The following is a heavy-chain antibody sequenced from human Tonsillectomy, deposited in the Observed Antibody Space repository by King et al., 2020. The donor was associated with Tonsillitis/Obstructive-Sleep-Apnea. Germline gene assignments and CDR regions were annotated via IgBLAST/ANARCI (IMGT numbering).Heavy chain of an antibody. CDR2: ISSHGGST. CDR3: VQDEVCMEAAFDI. J-gene: IGHJ3*02. V-gene: IGHV3-64D*06. D-gene: IGHD2-8*01. Sequence: DVQLVESGGGLVQPGGSLRLSCSASGFTFSSYAMHLVRQAPGKGLEYVSVISSHGGSTYYADSVKGRFNLSRDNSKNTLYLQMSSLRAEDTAVYYCVQDEVCMEAAFDISGAG. CDR1: GFTFSSYA.